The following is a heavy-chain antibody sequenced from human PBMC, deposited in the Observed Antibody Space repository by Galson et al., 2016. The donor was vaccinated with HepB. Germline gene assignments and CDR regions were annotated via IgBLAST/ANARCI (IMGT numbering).Heavy chain of an antibody. D-gene: IGHD1-26*01. CDR2: INNYNYDT. J-gene: IGHJ4*02. CDR3: ARDQVGPTSGGMDY. V-gene: IGHV1-18*04. Sequence: SVKVSCKASGYIFSGYYIYWVRQAPGQGLEWMGWINNYNYDTRYAQKVQGRVTVTTDTSTSTASMELRSLRSDDTAVYYCARDQVGPTSGGMDYWGQGTLVTVSS. CDR1: GYIFSGYY.